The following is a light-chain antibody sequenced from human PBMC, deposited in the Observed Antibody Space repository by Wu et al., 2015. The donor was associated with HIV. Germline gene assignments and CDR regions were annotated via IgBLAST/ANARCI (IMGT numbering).Light chain of an antibody. CDR3: HQYGGSYT. Sequence: EIVMTQSPATLSVSPGERATLSCRASQSVSSNLAWYQQKPGQAPRLLIYGASTRATGIPARFSGSGSGTEFTLTISSLQSEDFAVYFCHQYGGSYTFGQGTKLEIK. CDR1: QSVSSN. CDR2: GAS. J-gene: IGKJ2*01. V-gene: IGKV3-15*01.